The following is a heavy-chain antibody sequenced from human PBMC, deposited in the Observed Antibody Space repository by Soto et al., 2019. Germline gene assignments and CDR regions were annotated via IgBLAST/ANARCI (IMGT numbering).Heavy chain of an antibody. D-gene: IGHD2-8*01. J-gene: IGHJ3*01. V-gene: IGHV3-23*01. CDR2: ISGGGDGT. CDR3: AKKDLGSLATYCTTGDCHYAFDC. Sequence: EVQLLESGGGLVRPGGSLRLSCAASGFTFYNYAMNWVRQAPGKGLEWVATISGGGDGTYYADSVKGRFTISRDNSRNTAYLLMNSLGAEHTAVYYCAKKDLGSLATYCTTGDCHYAFDCWGQGTLVTVSS. CDR1: GFTFYNYA.